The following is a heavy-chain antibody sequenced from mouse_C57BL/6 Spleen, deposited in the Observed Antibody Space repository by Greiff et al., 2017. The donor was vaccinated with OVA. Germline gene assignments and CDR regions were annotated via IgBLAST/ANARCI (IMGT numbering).Heavy chain of an antibody. D-gene: IGHD2-2*01. CDR2: IRSKSNNYAT. CDR3: VRHVYYGYDEGFDY. CDR1: GFSFNTYA. J-gene: IGHJ2*01. Sequence: DVQLVESGGGLVQPKGSLKLSCAASGFSFNTYAMNWVRQAPGKGLEWVARIRSKSNNYATYYADSVKDRFTISRDDSESMLYLQMNNLKTEDTAMYYCVRHVYYGYDEGFDYWGQGTTLTVSS. V-gene: IGHV10-1*01.